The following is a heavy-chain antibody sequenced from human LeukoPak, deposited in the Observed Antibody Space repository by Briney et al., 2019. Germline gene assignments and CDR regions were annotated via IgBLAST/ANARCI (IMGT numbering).Heavy chain of an antibody. CDR1: GASMSVHW. CDR2: IFYSGGT. CDR3: ARRNTADASIDF. J-gene: IGHJ4*02. Sequence: SSETLSLTCTVSGASMSVHWWSWIRQSPGKGLEWIGDIFYSGGTNNNSRLKSRLTMSLDTPKNQFSLKLSSEAAADTAMYYCARRNTADASIDFWGQGILVIASS. V-gene: IGHV4-59*08. D-gene: IGHD2/OR15-2a*01.